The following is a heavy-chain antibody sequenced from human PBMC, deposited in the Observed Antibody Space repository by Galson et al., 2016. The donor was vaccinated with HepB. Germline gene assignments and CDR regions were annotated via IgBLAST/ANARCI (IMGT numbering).Heavy chain of an antibody. CDR3: ATMGSSPGRFDS. V-gene: IGHV4-39*01. CDR2: IYYSGTT. D-gene: IGHD3-10*01. J-gene: IGHJ4*02. Sequence: LSLTCNVSGGSIRGSPYYWGWIRQPPGKGLDWIGSIYYSGTTSYNPSLKRRVTMSVDTSKNQFSLKLNSVTAADTAVYYCATMGSSPGRFDSWGQGTLVTVSS. CDR1: GGSIRGSPYY.